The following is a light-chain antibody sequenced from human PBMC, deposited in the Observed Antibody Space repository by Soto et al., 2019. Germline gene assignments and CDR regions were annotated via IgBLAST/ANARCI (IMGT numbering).Light chain of an antibody. CDR1: ESVSSSY. CDR3: QQYGSSPFT. CDR2: GAT. V-gene: IGKV3-20*01. J-gene: IGKJ3*01. Sequence: DIVVTQSPGTLSLSPGESATLSCGASESVSSSYLAWYQQKPGQAPRLLIYGATTRLRGVPDRFSGSGSGTDFTLTISRLEPEDFAVYYCQQYGSSPFTFGPGTKVDI.